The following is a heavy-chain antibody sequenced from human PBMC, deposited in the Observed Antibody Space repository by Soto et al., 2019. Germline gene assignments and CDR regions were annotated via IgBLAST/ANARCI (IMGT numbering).Heavy chain of an antibody. J-gene: IGHJ5*02. CDR2: IYYSGST. CDR3: ARLNKPGWFDP. CDR1: SGSIISSNYY. Sequence: SETLSLTCTVSSGSIISSNYYWAWIRQPPEKRLEWIATIYYSGSTYYSQSLKSRVTISVDTSKNQFSLRLASVTAADTAVYYCARLNKPGWFDPWGQGTLVT. V-gene: IGHV4-39*01.